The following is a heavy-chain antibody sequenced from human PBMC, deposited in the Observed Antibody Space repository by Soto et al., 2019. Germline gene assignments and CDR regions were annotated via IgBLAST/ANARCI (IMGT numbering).Heavy chain of an antibody. J-gene: IGHJ5*02. V-gene: IGHV1-69*02. CDR2: IIPILGIA. D-gene: IGHD3-3*01. CDR1: GGTFSSYT. CDR3: ARYHMNGVNWFDP. Sequence: QVQLVQSGAEVKKPGSSVKVSCKASGGTFSSYTISWVRQAPGQGLEWMGRIIPILGIANYAQKFQGRVTITADKSTSTAYTELSRLSSEDTAVYYFARYHMNGVNWFDPWGQGTLVTVSS.